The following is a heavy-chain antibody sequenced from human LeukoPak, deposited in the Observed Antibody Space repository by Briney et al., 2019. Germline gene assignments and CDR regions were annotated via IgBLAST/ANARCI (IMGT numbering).Heavy chain of an antibody. V-gene: IGHV3-23*01. CDR1: GFTFNIYP. J-gene: IGHJ4*02. CDR3: AKSRVVDRRGYFDY. Sequence: GDSLRLSCGTSGFTFNIYPMTWVRQSPGKGLEWVSTIGTRGDTYYADSVKGRFTISRDDSKNTLYPQMHSLGAEDTAVYYCAKSRVVDRRGYFDYWGQGTLVTVSS. D-gene: IGHD2-15*01. CDR2: IGTRGDT.